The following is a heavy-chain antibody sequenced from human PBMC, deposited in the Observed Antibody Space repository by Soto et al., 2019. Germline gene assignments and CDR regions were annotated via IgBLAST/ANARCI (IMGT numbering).Heavy chain of an antibody. Sequence: SVKVSCKASGGTFSSYAISWVRQAPGQGLEWMGGIIPIFGTANYAQKFQGRVTITADESTSTAYMELSSLRSEDTAVYYCARDRYCPGGSCSCLNCFDPWGQGTLVTVSS. CDR1: GGTFSSYA. J-gene: IGHJ5*02. D-gene: IGHD2-15*01. CDR2: IIPIFGTA. V-gene: IGHV1-69*13. CDR3: ARDRYCPGGSCSCLNCFDP.